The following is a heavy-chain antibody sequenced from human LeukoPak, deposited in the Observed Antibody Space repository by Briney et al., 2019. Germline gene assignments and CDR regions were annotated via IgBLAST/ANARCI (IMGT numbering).Heavy chain of an antibody. D-gene: IGHD4-17*01. CDR2: ISAYNGNT. CDR1: GYTFTSYG. CDR3: ARGGPVTTSYWFDP. V-gene: IGHV1-18*01. J-gene: IGHJ5*02. Sequence: ASVKVSCKASGYTFTSYGISWVRQAPGQRLEWMGWISAYNGNTNYAQKLQGRVTMTTDTSTSTAYMELRSLRSDDTAVNYCARGGPVTTSYWFDPWGQGTLVTVSS.